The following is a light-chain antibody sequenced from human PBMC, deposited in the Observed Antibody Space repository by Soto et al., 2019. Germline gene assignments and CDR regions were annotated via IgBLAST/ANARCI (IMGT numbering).Light chain of an antibody. V-gene: IGKV1-9*01. Sequence: DIQLTQSPSFLSASVGDRVTITCRASQGISTYLAWYQQSPGKAPTLLIYAASTLQSGVPSRFSGSGFGTEFTLTISSLQPEDFATYFCQQLYSSPLSFGXGTKVDIK. J-gene: IGKJ4*01. CDR1: QGISTY. CDR2: AAS. CDR3: QQLYSSPLS.